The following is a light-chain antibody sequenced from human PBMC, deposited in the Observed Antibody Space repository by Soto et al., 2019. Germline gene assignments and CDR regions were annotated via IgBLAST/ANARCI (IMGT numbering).Light chain of an antibody. CDR1: SSDVGSYNL. CDR2: EGS. V-gene: IGLV2-23*01. Sequence: QSVLAQPASVSGSPGQSITISCTGTSSDVGSYNLVSWYQQHPGKAPKLMIYEGSKRPSGVSNRFSGSKSGNTASLTISGLQAEDEADYYCATWDDSLNALYVFGTGTKVTVL. J-gene: IGLJ1*01. CDR3: ATWDDSLNALYV.